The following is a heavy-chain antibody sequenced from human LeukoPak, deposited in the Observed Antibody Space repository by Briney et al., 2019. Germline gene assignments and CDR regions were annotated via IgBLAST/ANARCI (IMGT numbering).Heavy chain of an antibody. Sequence: ASVKVSCKASGYTFIRYGFSWVRQAPGQGLEWMGWISAYNGNTNYAQKLQGRVTMTTDTSTSTAHMELRSLTSDDTAVYYCARDRTVAAAGGYFDYWGQGILVTVSS. CDR3: ARDRTVAAAGGYFDY. CDR2: ISAYNGNT. D-gene: IGHD6-13*01. V-gene: IGHV1-18*01. J-gene: IGHJ4*02. CDR1: GYTFIRYG.